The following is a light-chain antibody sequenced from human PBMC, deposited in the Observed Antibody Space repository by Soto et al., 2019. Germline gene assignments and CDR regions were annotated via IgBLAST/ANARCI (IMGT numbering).Light chain of an antibody. CDR2: DVS. Sequence: QSALTQPASVSGSPGQSITISCTGTSNDVGRYTYVSWYQQHPGKAPKLMIYDVSYRPSGVSNRFSGSQSGNTASLTIYGLQAEDEAEYYCSSYTTSGTLVFGGGTKLTVL. CDR1: SNDVGRYTY. CDR3: SSYTTSGTLV. J-gene: IGLJ2*01. V-gene: IGLV2-14*01.